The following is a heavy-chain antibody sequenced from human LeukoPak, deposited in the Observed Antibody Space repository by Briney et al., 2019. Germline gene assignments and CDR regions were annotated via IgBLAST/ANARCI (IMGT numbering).Heavy chain of an antibody. V-gene: IGHV4-34*01. CDR2: INHSGST. CDR3: ARGDGPRYYYYGMDV. D-gene: IGHD4-17*01. Sequence: NPSETLSLTCAVYGGSFSGYYWSWIRQPPGKGLEWIGEINHSGSTNYNPSLKSRVTISVDTSKNQFSLKLSSVTAADTAVYYCARGDGPRYYYYGMDVWGQGTTVTVSS. J-gene: IGHJ6*02. CDR1: GGSFSGYY.